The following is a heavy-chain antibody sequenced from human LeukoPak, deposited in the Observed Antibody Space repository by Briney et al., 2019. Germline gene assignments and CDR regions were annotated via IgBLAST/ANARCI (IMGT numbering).Heavy chain of an antibody. CDR2: IYPGDSDT. CDR3: ARVDSTSARYYYYYGMDV. Sequence: GESLKISCKGSGYSFTSYWIGWVRQMPGKGLEWMGIIYPGDSDTRYSPSFQGQVTISADKPISTAYLQWSSLKASDTAMYYCARVDSTSARYYYYYGMDVWGQGTTVTVSS. J-gene: IGHJ6*02. D-gene: IGHD6-6*01. CDR1: GYSFTSYW. V-gene: IGHV5-51*04.